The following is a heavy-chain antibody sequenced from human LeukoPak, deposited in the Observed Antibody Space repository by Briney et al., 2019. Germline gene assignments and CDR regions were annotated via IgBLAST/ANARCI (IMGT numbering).Heavy chain of an antibody. D-gene: IGHD1-26*01. CDR2: ISLNGGSS. CDR3: ARIVSGNYAAYYFDY. CDR1: GFTFDEYG. V-gene: IGHV3-20*04. Sequence: GGSLRLSCAASGFTFDEYGMSWVRQAPGKGLEWVSGISLNGGSSGYADSVKGRFTISRDNAKDSLYLQMNSLRVEDTAVYYCARIVSGNYAAYYFDYWGEGTLVTVSS. J-gene: IGHJ4*02.